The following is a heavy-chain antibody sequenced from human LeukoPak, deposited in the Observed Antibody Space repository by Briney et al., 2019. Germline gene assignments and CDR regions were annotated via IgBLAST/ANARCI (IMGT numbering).Heavy chain of an antibody. V-gene: IGHV4-39*07. CDR2: IYENGNT. D-gene: IGHD6-6*01. J-gene: IGHJ4*02. Sequence: SEALSLTYSVSGGSIRSSHSFWGWIRQPLGKGLEWIATIYENGNTYYSPSLKSRVTISVDTSNNEFSLNLNSVTAADTAMYYCARATAAPSSYYFDHWGQGTLVTVSS. CDR1: GGSIRSSHSF. CDR3: ARATAAPSSYYFDH.